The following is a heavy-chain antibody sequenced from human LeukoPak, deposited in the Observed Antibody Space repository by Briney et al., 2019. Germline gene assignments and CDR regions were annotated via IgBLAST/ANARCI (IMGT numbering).Heavy chain of an antibody. J-gene: IGHJ1*01. Sequence: GGSLRLSCAASGFTVSSNYMSWVRQTPGKGLEWGSVIYSGGSTYYADSVKGRFTISRANTKHTPYLQMNSPRAEYTAVYYGARDYYGLQHWGQGTLVTVSS. CDR1: GFTVSSNY. CDR2: IYSGGST. D-gene: IGHD3-10*01. V-gene: IGHV3-66*01. CDR3: ARDYYGLQH.